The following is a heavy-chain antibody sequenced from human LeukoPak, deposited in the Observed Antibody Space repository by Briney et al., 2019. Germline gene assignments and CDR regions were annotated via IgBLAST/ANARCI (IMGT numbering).Heavy chain of an antibody. CDR1: GYNFGTDW. Sequence: PGESLKISCQGSGYNFGTDWIVWVRQMPGKGLEFMGIISPGDSHTRYSPSFQGQVTISADTSISTAYLHWSSLQASDTAMYYCTKFHGTWYGGTWGQGTLVTVSS. CDR3: TKFHGTWYGGT. D-gene: IGHD6-13*01. CDR2: ISPGDSHT. V-gene: IGHV5-51*01. J-gene: IGHJ5*02.